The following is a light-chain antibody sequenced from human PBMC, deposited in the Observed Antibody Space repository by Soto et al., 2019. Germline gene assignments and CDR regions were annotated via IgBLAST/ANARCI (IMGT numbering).Light chain of an antibody. V-gene: IGKV1-33*01. Sequence: DIQMTQSPASLSASVGDRVTITCQASQDIDKYLNWYQQKPGKAPKLLIHDASSLERGVPSRFSGSGSGTDFTLTISSLQPEDIATFYCQQCNNLPLTFGGGTQVEIK. CDR1: QDIDKY. CDR2: DAS. CDR3: QQCNNLPLT. J-gene: IGKJ4*01.